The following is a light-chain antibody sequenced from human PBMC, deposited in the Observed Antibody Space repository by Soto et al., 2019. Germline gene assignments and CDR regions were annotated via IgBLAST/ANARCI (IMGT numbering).Light chain of an antibody. V-gene: IGLV2-14*01. CDR1: SSDVGGYNF. J-gene: IGLJ1*01. CDR3: NSYTDSSTLGV. Sequence: QSVLTQPASVSGSPGQSITISCTGTSSDVGGYNFVSWYQQYPGKAPKLMIYEVVHRPSGISNRFSGSKSGNTASLTISGLQAEDEADYYCNSYTDSSTLGVFGTGTKLTVL. CDR2: EVV.